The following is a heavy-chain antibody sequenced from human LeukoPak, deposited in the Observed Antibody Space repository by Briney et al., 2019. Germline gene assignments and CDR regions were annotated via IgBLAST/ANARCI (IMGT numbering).Heavy chain of an antibody. CDR1: GGSISSYY. CDR2: IYTSGST. Sequence: PSETLSLTCTVSGGSISSYYWSWIRQPAGKGLEWIGRIYTSGSTNYNPSLKSRVTMSVDTSKNQFSLKLSSVTAADTAVYYCARHYKYYDSSGYLYWGQGTLVTVSS. D-gene: IGHD3-22*01. J-gene: IGHJ4*02. V-gene: IGHV4-4*07. CDR3: ARHYKYYDSSGYLY.